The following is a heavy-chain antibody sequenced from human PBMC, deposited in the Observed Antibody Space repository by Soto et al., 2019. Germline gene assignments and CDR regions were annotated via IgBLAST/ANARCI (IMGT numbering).Heavy chain of an antibody. CDR1: GYSFTSYW. J-gene: IGHJ6*02. Sequence: GESLKISCKGSGYSFTSYWISWVRQMPGKGLEWMGRIDPSDSYTNYSPSFQGHVTISADKSISTAYLQWSSLKASDTAMYYCAGPIAAARQYYYYYSGMDVWGQGTTVTVSS. CDR2: IDPSDSYT. V-gene: IGHV5-10-1*01. CDR3: AGPIAAARQYYYYYSGMDV. D-gene: IGHD6-13*01.